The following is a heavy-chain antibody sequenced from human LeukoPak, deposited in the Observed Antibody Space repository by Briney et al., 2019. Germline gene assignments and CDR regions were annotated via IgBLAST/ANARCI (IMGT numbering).Heavy chain of an antibody. J-gene: IGHJ4*02. CDR3: AKQLGYCSDGSCYFPY. V-gene: IGHV3-23*01. D-gene: IGHD2-15*01. Sequence: GGSLRLSCAVSGFTFSSYAMSWVRQAPGKGLEWVSAIGGSGGSTYYADSVKGRFTISRDNSKSTLCLQMNSLRAEDTAVYYCAKQLGYCSDGSCYFPYWGQGTLVTVSS. CDR2: IGGSGGST. CDR1: GFTFSSYA.